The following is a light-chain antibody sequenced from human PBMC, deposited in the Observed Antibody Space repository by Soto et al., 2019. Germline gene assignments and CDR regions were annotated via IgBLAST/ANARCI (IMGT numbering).Light chain of an antibody. CDR3: HPSYRTPRT. J-gene: IGKJ1*01. Sequence: DIQMTQSPSSLSASVGDRVTITCRASQSISSYLNWYQQKPGKAPKLLIYAASSLQSGVLSRFSGSGSGTDFYLTISSLQPEDFATYYLHPSYRTPRTFGQGTKVEIK. CDR1: QSISSY. CDR2: AAS. V-gene: IGKV1-39*01.